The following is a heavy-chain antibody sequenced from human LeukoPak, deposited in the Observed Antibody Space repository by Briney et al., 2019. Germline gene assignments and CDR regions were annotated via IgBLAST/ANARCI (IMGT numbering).Heavy chain of an antibody. Sequence: GGSLRLSCAASGFTLSDYYMSWIRQAPGKGLEWVSYISSSGSTIYYADSVKGRFTISRDNAKNSLYLQMNSLRAEDTAVYYCTRDQRGLRWRDYGDPHGLGDYWGQGTLVTVSS. CDR1: GFTLSDYY. D-gene: IGHD4-17*01. J-gene: IGHJ4*02. CDR3: TRDQRGLRWRDYGDPHGLGDY. V-gene: IGHV3-11*01. CDR2: ISSSGSTI.